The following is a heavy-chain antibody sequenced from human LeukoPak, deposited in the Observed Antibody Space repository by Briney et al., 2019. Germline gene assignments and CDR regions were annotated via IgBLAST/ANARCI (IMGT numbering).Heavy chain of an antibody. D-gene: IGHD5-18*01. CDR1: GGTFSSYA. Sequence: SVKVSCKASGGTFSSYAISWVRQAPGRGLEWMGGIIPIFGTANYAQKFQGRVTITTDESTSTAYMELSSLRSEDTAVYYCATLGGYSYGYWGEIDYWGQGTLVTASS. J-gene: IGHJ4*02. CDR2: IIPIFGTA. V-gene: IGHV1-69*05. CDR3: ATLGGYSYGYWGEIDY.